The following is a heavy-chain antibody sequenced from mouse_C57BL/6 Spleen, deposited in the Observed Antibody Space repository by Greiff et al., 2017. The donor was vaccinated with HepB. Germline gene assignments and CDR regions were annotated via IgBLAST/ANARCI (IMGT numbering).Heavy chain of an antibody. Sequence: EVKLQQSGPELVKPGASVKIPCKASGYTFTDYNMDWVKQSHGKSLEWIGDINPNNGGTIYNQKFKGKATLTVDKSSSTAYMELRSLTSEDTAVYYCALIYYDYDDYAMDYWGQGTSVTVSS. CDR3: ALIYYDYDDYAMDY. CDR2: INPNNGGT. J-gene: IGHJ4*01. V-gene: IGHV1-18*01. D-gene: IGHD2-4*01. CDR1: GYTFTDYN.